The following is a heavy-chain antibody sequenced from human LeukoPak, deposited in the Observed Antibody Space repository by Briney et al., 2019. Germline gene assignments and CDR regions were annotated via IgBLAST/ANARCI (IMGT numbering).Heavy chain of an antibody. V-gene: IGHV3-11*01. CDR1: GFAFSDYF. Sequence: GGSLRLSFAASGFAFSDYFMSWIRQAPGKGLEWLSYISGSGDTVYYADSVKGRFTISRDNAKNSLYLQMHSLTADDTAVYYCARDLGQWLVRGYFEDWGQGTLVTVSS. CDR3: ARDLGQWLVRGYFED. CDR2: ISGSGDTV. J-gene: IGHJ4*02. D-gene: IGHD6-19*01.